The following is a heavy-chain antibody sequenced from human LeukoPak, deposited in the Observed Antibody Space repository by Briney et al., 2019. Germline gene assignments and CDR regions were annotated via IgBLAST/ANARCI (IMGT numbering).Heavy chain of an antibody. J-gene: IGHJ4*02. D-gene: IGHD6-19*01. CDR3: ARDRLGKDYFDY. CDR1: GGSFSGYY. CDR2: IYYSGST. Sequence: PSETLSLTCAVYGGSFSGYYWSWIRQHPGKGLEWIGYIYYSGSTYYNPSLKSRVTISVDTSKNQFSLKLSSVTAADTAVYYCARDRLGKDYFDYWGQGTLVTVSS. V-gene: IGHV4-31*11.